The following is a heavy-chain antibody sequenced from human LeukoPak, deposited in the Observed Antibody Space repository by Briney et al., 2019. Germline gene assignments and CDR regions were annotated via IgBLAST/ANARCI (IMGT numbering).Heavy chain of an antibody. CDR3: ARSAEYFDWLLGAFDI. V-gene: IGHV4-34*01. CDR1: GGSFSDYY. CDR2: INHSGST. D-gene: IGHD3-9*01. J-gene: IGHJ3*02. Sequence: SETLSLTCAVSGGSFSDYYWTWIRQPPGKGLEWIGEINHSGSTNYNPSLKSRVTISVDTSKNQFSLKLSSVTAADTAVYYCARSAEYFDWLLGAFDIWGQGTMVTVSS.